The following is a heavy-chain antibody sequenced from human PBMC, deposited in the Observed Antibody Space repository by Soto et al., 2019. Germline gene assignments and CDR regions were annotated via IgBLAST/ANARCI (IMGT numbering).Heavy chain of an antibody. CDR3: ATDQFTTSVYYYYYGMDV. V-gene: IGHV1-69*13. Sequence: SVKVSCKASGGTFSSYAIRWVRQAPGQGLEWMGGIITIFGTANYAQKFQGRVTLTADEPTSTAYIELSSLRSEDTAVYYCATDQFTTSVYYYYYGMDVWGQGTTVTVSS. CDR1: GGTFSSYA. CDR2: IITIFGTA. J-gene: IGHJ6*02. D-gene: IGHD2-2*01.